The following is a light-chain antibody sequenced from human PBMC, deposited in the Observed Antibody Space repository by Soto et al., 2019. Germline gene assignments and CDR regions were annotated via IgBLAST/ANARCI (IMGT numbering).Light chain of an antibody. CDR1: QSVSSN. J-gene: IGKJ1*01. Sequence: IEMTQSPATLSVSPGERATLSCRASQSVSSNLVWYQQKPGQAPRLLIYGASSRATGIPDRFSGSGSGTDFTLTISRLEPEDFAVYYCQQYDSSPKTFGQGTKVDIK. CDR2: GAS. V-gene: IGKV3-20*01. CDR3: QQYDSSPKT.